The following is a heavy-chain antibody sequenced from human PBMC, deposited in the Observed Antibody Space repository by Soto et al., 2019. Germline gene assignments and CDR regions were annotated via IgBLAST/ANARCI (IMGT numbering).Heavy chain of an antibody. J-gene: IGHJ6*02. Sequence: GGSLRLSCAASGFTFDDYTMHWVRQAPGKGLEWVSLISWDGGSTYYADSVKGRFTISRDNSKNSLYLQMNSLRTEDTALYYCAKNQGYCSSTSCYSYYYYGMDVWGQGTTVTVSS. CDR1: GFTFDDYT. D-gene: IGHD2-2*02. V-gene: IGHV3-43*01. CDR3: AKNQGYCSSTSCYSYYYYGMDV. CDR2: ISWDGGST.